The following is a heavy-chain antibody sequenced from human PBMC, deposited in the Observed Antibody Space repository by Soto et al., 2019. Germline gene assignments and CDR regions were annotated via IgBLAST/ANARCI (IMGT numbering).Heavy chain of an antibody. Sequence: GGSLRLSCAASGFMFSDYAMTWARQAPGKELEWVSGLLRPGRSTYYADSVKGRFTISGDTSANTVYLQMDSLRAEDTAVYYCAKDAIANDGIWRMDSWGQGTAVTFSS. CDR1: GFMFSDYA. CDR3: AKDAIANDGIWRMDS. CDR2: LLRPGRST. V-gene: IGHV3-23*01. D-gene: IGHD2-8*01. J-gene: IGHJ5*02.